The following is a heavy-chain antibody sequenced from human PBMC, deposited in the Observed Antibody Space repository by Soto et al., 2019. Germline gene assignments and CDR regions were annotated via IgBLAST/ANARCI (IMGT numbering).Heavy chain of an antibody. CDR2: LSSDGFGA. D-gene: IGHD3-3*01. J-gene: IGHJ4*02. CDR1: GFSLSPYW. CDR3: ERYLGWPDY. V-gene: IGHV3-74*03. Sequence: EVHLEESGGGSVQPGGSLRLSCAASGFSLSPYWMHWVRQSPGRVLEWVSRLSSDGFGAAYADSVKGRFFISRDIAMNTLLMQMNSLRDDDTDVYYCERYLGWPDYWGRGTSVAVSS.